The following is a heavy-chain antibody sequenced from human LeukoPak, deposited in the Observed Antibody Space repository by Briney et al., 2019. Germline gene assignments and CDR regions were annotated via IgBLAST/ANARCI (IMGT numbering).Heavy chain of an antibody. Sequence: GGSLRLSCAASGFTFSSYGMHWVRQAPGKGLEWVAAIWYDGSNKYYANSVKGRFTISRDNSKNTLYLQMNSLRAEDTAVYYCARSSYSSGWYSDYWGQGTLVTVSS. CDR3: ARSSYSSGWYSDY. J-gene: IGHJ4*02. CDR2: IWYDGSNK. CDR1: GFTFSSYG. V-gene: IGHV3-33*01. D-gene: IGHD6-19*01.